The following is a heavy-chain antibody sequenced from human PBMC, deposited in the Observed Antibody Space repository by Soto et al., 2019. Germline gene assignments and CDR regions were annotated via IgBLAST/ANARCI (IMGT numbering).Heavy chain of an antibody. D-gene: IGHD5-18*01. CDR3: AKAGGRGYSYDLIDY. V-gene: IGHV3-30*18. CDR1: GFTFSNYG. J-gene: IGHJ4*02. CDR2: ISYDGSNK. Sequence: QVQLVESGGGVVQPGRSLRLSCAASGFTFSNYGMHWVRQAPGKGLEWVAVISYDGSNKYYADSVKGRFTISRDKSKNTLYLQMNSLRAEDTAVYYCAKAGGRGYSYDLIDYWGQGTLVTVSS.